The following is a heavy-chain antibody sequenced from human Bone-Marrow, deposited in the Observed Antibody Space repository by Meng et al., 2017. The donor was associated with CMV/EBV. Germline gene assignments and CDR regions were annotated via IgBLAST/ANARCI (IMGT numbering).Heavy chain of an antibody. D-gene: IGHD5-24*01. CDR1: GLSLSTSGTC. V-gene: IGHV2-70*20. J-gene: IGHJ4*02. Sequence: SGPTLVYPTQTLTLTCTFSGLSLSTSGTCVSWVRQPPGKALEWLALIDWDDDKFYSTSLKTRLTISKDTSKNQVVLTMTNRDPVDTATYYYTPTVGDGYNLLFDYWGQGTLVAVSS. CDR2: IDWDDDK. CDR3: TPTVGDGYNLLFDY.